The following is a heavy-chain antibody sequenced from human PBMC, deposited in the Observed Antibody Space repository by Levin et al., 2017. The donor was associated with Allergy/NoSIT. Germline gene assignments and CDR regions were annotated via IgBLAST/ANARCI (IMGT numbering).Heavy chain of an antibody. CDR1: GGTFSSYA. D-gene: IGHD6-19*01. J-gene: IGHJ4*02. CDR3: ARVKMRVSSGWSNFDY. CDR2: IIPIFGTA. V-gene: IGHV1-69*13. Sequence: PEASVKVSCKASGGTFSSYAISWVRQAPGQGLEWMGGIIPIFGTANYAQKFQGRVTITADESTSTAYMELSSLRSEDTAVYYCARVKMRVSSGWSNFDYWGQGTLVTVSS.